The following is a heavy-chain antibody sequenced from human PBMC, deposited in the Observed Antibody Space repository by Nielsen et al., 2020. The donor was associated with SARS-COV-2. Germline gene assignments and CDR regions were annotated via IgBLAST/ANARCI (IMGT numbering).Heavy chain of an antibody. CDR1: GFTFDDHA. D-gene: IGHD4-17*01. Sequence: SLKISCVASGFTFDDHAMHWVRQPPGQGLQWVGGISWNSGSASYAESAKGRFTISRDNGRNSLSLQMNSLRPEDTALYYCVRDVMTAVTVWYDYGMDVWGQGTTVTVSS. V-gene: IGHV3-9*01. J-gene: IGHJ6*02. CDR2: ISWNSGSA. CDR3: VRDVMTAVTVWYDYGMDV.